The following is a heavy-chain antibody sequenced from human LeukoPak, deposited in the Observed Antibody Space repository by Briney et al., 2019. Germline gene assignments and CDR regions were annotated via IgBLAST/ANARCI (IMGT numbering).Heavy chain of an antibody. Sequence: GGSLRLSCAASGFTVSSNYMSWVRQAPGKGLEWVSVIYSGGSTYYADSVKGRFTISRDNSKNTLYLQMNSLRAEDTAVYYCARGVEDDAFDIWGQGTMVTVSS. CDR3: ARGVEDDAFDI. CDR2: IYSGGST. CDR1: GFTVSSNY. V-gene: IGHV3-53*01. D-gene: IGHD3-10*01. J-gene: IGHJ3*02.